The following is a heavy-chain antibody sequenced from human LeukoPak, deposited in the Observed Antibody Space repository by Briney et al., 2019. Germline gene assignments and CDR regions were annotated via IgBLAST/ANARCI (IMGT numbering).Heavy chain of an antibody. V-gene: IGHV3-30*03. CDR3: ARDRDYAFDY. CDR2: TSSDLNVK. CDR1: GFSFSTYA. D-gene: IGHD4-17*01. Sequence: PGGSLRLSCAASGFSFSTYALSWVRQAPGKGLEWVAVTSSDLNVKLYADSVKGRFTISRDNAKNSLYLQMDSLRDEDTAVYYCARDRDYAFDYWGQGTLVTVSS. J-gene: IGHJ4*02.